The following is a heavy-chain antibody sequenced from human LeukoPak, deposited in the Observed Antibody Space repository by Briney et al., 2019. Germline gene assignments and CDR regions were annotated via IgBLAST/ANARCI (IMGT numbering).Heavy chain of an antibody. CDR2: ISGSGGST. V-gene: IGHV3-23*01. Sequence: PGGSLRLSCAASGFTFSSYAMSWVRQAPGKGLEWVSAISGSGGSTYYADSVKGRFTISRDNSKNTLYLQMNSLRAEDTALYYCAKYMGYSSSWIENWGQGTLVAVSS. J-gene: IGHJ4*02. CDR1: GFTFSSYA. CDR3: AKYMGYSSSWIEN. D-gene: IGHD6-13*01.